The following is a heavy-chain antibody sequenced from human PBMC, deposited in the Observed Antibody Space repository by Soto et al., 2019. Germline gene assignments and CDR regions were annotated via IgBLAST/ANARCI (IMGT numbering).Heavy chain of an antibody. D-gene: IGHD4-17*01. CDR1: GYTFTSYG. Sequence: ASVKVSCKASGYTFTSYGISWLRQAPGQGLEWMGWISAYNGNTNYAQKLQGRVTMTTDTSTSTAYMELRSLRSDDTAVYYCARAPSYGDYGGGGYYYGMDVWGQGTTVTVSS. J-gene: IGHJ6*02. CDR2: ISAYNGNT. V-gene: IGHV1-18*01. CDR3: ARAPSYGDYGGGGYYYGMDV.